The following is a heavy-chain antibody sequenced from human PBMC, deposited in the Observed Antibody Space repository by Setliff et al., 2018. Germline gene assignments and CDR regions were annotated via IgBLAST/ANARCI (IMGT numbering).Heavy chain of an antibody. CDR3: AREKVVVVSATSYHYYMDV. Sequence: SVKVSCKASGGTFNSYAISWVRQAPGQGLEWMGGIIPIFGSANYARKFQGRVTVTADESTSTAYMELSSLRSEDTAMYYCAREKVVVVSATSYHYYMDVWGKGTTVTVSS. CDR2: IIPIFGSA. V-gene: IGHV1-69*13. J-gene: IGHJ6*03. D-gene: IGHD2-15*01. CDR1: GGTFNSYA.